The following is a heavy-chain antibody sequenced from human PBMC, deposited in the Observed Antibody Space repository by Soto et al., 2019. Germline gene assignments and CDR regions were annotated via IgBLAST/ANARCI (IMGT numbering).Heavy chain of an antibody. V-gene: IGHV4-59*13. Sequence: SETLSLTCSVSGGSISHDYWSWVRQSRGKGLEWTGGAYYSGSTDYNPSLKSRVTMAVDTSKNQVSLKLNSVTTADTAVYYCARDRSTYGGGGTGEVKENRFDPWGPGTLVTVSS. CDR3: ARDRSTYGGGGTGEVKENRFDP. CDR1: GGSISHDY. J-gene: IGHJ5*02. D-gene: IGHD3-3*02. CDR2: AYYSGST.